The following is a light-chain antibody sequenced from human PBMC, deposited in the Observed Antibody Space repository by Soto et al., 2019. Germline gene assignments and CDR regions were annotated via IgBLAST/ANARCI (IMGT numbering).Light chain of an antibody. J-gene: IGKJ1*01. CDR3: QQYHNYPWT. CDR1: QRISEW. Sequence: DIQMTQSPSTLSASVGDRVTITCRASQRISEWLAWYQQKPGKAPKFLTYVASILESGVTSRFSGSGSGTEFTLTINNLQPDDCATYYCQQYHNYPWTFGQGTKVEI. CDR2: VAS. V-gene: IGKV1-5*01.